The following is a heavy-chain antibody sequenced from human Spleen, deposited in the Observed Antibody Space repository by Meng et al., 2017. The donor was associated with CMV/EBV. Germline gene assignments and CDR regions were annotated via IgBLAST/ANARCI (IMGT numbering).Heavy chain of an antibody. Sequence: VSSDNWWAWVRQSPGKGLEWIGDVHHRGNHNYNPSLEGRVTIALDKSTNQISLKLASVTAADTAEYFCVRDGRTFYDALPYNLFDFWGQGTLVTVSS. CDR3: VRDGRTFYDALPYNLFDF. J-gene: IGHJ4*02. V-gene: IGHV4-4*01. CDR2: VHHRGNH. D-gene: IGHD4/OR15-4a*01. CDR1: VSSDNW.